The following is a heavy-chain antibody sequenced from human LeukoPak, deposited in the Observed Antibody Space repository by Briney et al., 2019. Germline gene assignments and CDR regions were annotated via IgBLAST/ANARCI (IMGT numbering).Heavy chain of an antibody. CDR1: GFPFSDYY. D-gene: IGHD3-22*01. J-gene: IGHJ4*02. V-gene: IGHV3-11*04. CDR3: ARGGYYYDSSGYPFGY. Sequence: PGGALRLSCAAPGFPFSDYYINWVRPAPGKGLGWVSYISSSGSTIYYADSVKGRFTISRDNAKNSLYLQMNSLRAEDTAVYYCARGGYYYDSSGYPFGYWGQGTLVTVSS. CDR2: ISSSGSTI.